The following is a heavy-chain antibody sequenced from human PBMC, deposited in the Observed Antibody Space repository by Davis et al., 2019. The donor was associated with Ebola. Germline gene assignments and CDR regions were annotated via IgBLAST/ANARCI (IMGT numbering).Heavy chain of an antibody. D-gene: IGHD4-11*01. J-gene: IGHJ6*02. CDR2: ISAYNGNT. CDR3: ARGGTVTTGIYYYYYGMDV. V-gene: IGHV1-18*01. Sequence: ASVKVSCKASGYTFTSYGISWVRQAPGQGLEWMGWISAYNGNTNYAQKLQGWVTMTRDTSISTAYMELSRLRSDDTAVYYCARGGTVTTGIYYYYYGMDVWGQGTTVTVSS. CDR1: GYTFTSYG.